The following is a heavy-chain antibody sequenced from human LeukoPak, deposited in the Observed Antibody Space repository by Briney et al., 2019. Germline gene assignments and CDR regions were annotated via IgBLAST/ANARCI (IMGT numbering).Heavy chain of an antibody. Sequence: PSETLSLTCAVSGGSISSSNWWSWVRQPPGKGLEWIGEIYHSGSTNYNPSLKSRVTISVDKSKNQFSLKLSSVTAADTAVYYCASVYSGYDSHYFDYWGQGTLVTVSS. CDR2: IYHSGST. CDR1: GGSISSSNW. D-gene: IGHD5-12*01. J-gene: IGHJ4*02. CDR3: ASVYSGYDSHYFDY. V-gene: IGHV4-4*02.